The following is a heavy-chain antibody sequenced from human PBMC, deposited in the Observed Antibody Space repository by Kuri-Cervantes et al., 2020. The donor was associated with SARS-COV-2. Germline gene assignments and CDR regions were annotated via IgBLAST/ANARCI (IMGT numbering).Heavy chain of an antibody. Sequence: GESLKTSCAASGFTFSSYGMTWVRQAPGKGLEWVSSISSSSDYIYYADAEKGRFTVSRDNAENSLYLQMNSLRAGDTAVYYCARSTPFRRLVVISQGGAFDIWGQGTMVTVSS. CDR3: ARSTPFRRLVVISQGGAFDI. V-gene: IGHV3-21*01. CDR1: GFTFSSYG. CDR2: ISSSSDYI. D-gene: IGHD3-22*01. J-gene: IGHJ3*02.